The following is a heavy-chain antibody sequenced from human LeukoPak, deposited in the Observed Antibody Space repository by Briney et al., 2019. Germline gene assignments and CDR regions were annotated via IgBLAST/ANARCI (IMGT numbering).Heavy chain of an antibody. CDR2: LLYDGSDK. CDR3: ARGAEFYGSGSYFGY. J-gene: IGHJ4*02. CDR1: GFTFSTYA. V-gene: IGHV3-30*04. Sequence: PGGSLRLSCVASGFTFSTYAMHGVRQAPGKGLEWVAGLLYDGSDKYYADSVKDRFTISRDNSKKTFYLQMNNLRPEDTAVYYCARGAEFYGSGSYFGYWGQGSLVTVSS. D-gene: IGHD3-10*01.